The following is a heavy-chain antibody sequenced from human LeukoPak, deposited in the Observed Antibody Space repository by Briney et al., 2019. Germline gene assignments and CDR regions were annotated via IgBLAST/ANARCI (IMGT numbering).Heavy chain of an antibody. D-gene: IGHD2-2*01. CDR3: ARPGRKSTSPTDY. CDR2: MNPNSGNT. Sequence: GASVKVSRKASGYTFTSYDINWVRQATGQGLEWMGWMNPNSGNTGYAQKFQGRVTMTRNTSISTAYMELSSLRSEDTAVYYCARPGRKSTSPTDYWGQGTLVTVSS. J-gene: IGHJ4*02. CDR1: GYTFTSYD. V-gene: IGHV1-8*01.